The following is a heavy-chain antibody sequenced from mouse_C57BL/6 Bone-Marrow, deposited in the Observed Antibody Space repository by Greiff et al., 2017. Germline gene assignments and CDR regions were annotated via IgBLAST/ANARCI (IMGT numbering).Heavy chain of an antibody. CDR2: FHPYNDDA. Sequence: LMQPGAELVKPGASVKMSCKASGYTFTTYPLERMMQHHGKRLEWIGNFHPYNDDATYNEKFKGKDTLTVEKSSSTVYLELSRLTSDDAAVYYCARSYRGYAMDYWGQGTLVTVSA. CDR1: GYTFTTYP. CDR3: ARSYRGYAMDY. V-gene: IGHV1-47*01. J-gene: IGHJ4*01. D-gene: IGHD2-14*01.